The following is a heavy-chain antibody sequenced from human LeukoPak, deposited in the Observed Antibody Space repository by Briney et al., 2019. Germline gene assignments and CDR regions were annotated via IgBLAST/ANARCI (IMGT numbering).Heavy chain of an antibody. CDR3: SRVDDVAGQLALAAFDI. D-gene: IGHD6-6*01. CDR1: GGSFSGYY. J-gene: IGHJ3*02. Sequence: SETLSLTCAVYGGSFSGYYWSWIRQPPGKGLEWIGEINHSGSTNYNPSLKSRVTISVDTSKNQFSLKLSSVTAADTAVYYCSRVDDVAGQLALAAFDIWGQGTMVTVSS. V-gene: IGHV4-34*01. CDR2: INHSGST.